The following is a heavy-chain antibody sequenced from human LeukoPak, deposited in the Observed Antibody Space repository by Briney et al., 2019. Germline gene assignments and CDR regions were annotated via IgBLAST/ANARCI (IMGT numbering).Heavy chain of an antibody. V-gene: IGHV1-18*01. CDR1: GYTFTSYG. CDR2: ISAYNGNT. Sequence: ASVKVSCKASGYTFTSYGISWVRQAPGQGLEWRGWISAYNGNTNYAQKLQGRVTMTTDTSTSTAYMELRSLRSDDTAVYYCARVVPAARNGGNWFDPWGQGTLVTVSS. D-gene: IGHD2-2*01. CDR3: ARVVPAARNGGNWFDP. J-gene: IGHJ5*02.